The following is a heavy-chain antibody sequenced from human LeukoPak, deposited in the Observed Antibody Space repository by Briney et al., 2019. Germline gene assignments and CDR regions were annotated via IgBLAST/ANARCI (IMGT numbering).Heavy chain of an antibody. D-gene: IGHD6-19*01. CDR3: ARTPYSSGWYFDY. CDR2: IIPIFGTA. V-gene: IGHV1-69*13. CDR1: GGTFSSYA. Sequence: ASVKVSCKASGGTFSSYAISWGRQAPGKGLRWMGGIIPIFGTANYAQKFQGRVTITADESTSTAYMELSSLRSEDTAVYYCARTPYSSGWYFDYWGQGTLVTVSS. J-gene: IGHJ4*02.